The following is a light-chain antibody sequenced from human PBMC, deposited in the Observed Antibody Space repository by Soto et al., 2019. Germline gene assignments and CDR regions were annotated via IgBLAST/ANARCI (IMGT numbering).Light chain of an antibody. J-gene: IGKJ4*01. CDR3: QQANIFPFT. V-gene: IGKV1-12*02. CDR1: LPISNY. Sequence: DIQMTQSPSSLSASVGDRVTITCRASLPISNYLAWYQQKPGKIPNLLIYAASSLQSGVPSRFTGSRSGPNFTLIISSLQPEDFATYYCQQANIFPFTFGGGTKVDIK. CDR2: AAS.